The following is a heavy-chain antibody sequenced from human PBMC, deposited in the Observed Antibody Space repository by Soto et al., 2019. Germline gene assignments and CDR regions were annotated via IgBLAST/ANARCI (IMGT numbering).Heavy chain of an antibody. D-gene: IGHD6-6*01. CDR2: IYYSGST. J-gene: IGHJ5*02. V-gene: IGHV4-31*03. CDR1: GGSISSGGYY. CDR3: ARAEQLVGHWFDP. Sequence: PSETLSLTCTVSGGSISSGGYYWSWIRQHPGKGLEWIGYIYYSGSTYYNPSLKSRVTISVDTSKNQFSLKLSSVTAADTAVYYCARAEQLVGHWFDPWGQGTLVTVSS.